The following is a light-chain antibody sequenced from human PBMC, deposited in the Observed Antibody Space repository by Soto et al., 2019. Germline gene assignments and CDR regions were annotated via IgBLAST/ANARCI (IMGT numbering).Light chain of an antibody. V-gene: IGKV1-5*01. J-gene: IGKJ5*01. CDR3: MQGTHWPIT. CDR2: DAS. Sequence: DIQMTQSPSTLSASVGDRVTITCRASQTISFSLAWYQQKPGKAPKLLIYDASTLQSGVPSRFSGSGSGTDFALKISRVEAEDVGVYYCMQGTHWPITFGQGTRLEIK. CDR1: QTISFS.